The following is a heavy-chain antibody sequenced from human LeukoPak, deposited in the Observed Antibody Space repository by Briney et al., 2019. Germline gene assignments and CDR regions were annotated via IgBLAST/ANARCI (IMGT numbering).Heavy chain of an antibody. J-gene: IGHJ4*02. CDR3: ARDRGGSLDY. Sequence: PGGSLRRSCAASGFTFSTYGMSWVRQAPGKGPEWVSAIAGSGSTTYYADSVKARFTISRDNSKNSLYLKMNSLRAEDTAVYYCARDRGGSLDYWGQGTLVTVSS. CDR2: IAGSGSTT. D-gene: IGHD2-15*01. CDR1: GFTFSTYG. V-gene: IGHV3-23*01.